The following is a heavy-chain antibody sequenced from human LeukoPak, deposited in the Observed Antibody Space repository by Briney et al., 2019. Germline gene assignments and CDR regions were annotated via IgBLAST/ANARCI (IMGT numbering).Heavy chain of an antibody. D-gene: IGHD3-9*01. Sequence: GRSMRLSCAAAGFTVSSNYMSWVRQAAGKWLEWDSVIYSGGSTYYADSVKGRFTISRDNSKNTLYLQMNSLRAEDTAVYYCAKGPKYDILTGWRKTYNAFDIWGQGTMVTVSS. CDR3: AKGPKYDILTGWRKTYNAFDI. CDR2: IYSGGST. V-gene: IGHV3-53*01. J-gene: IGHJ3*02. CDR1: GFTVSSNY.